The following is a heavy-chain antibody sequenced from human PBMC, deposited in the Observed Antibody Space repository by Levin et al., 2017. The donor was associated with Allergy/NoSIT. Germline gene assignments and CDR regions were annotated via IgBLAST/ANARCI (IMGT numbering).Heavy chain of an antibody. J-gene: IGHJ4*02. D-gene: IGHD3-22*01. V-gene: IGHV3-30*03. CDR1: GFSFSSYG. CDR2: ISYDGNEK. CDR3: ATSNYYDGSGYSFLAYDY. Sequence: PGGSLRLSCAASGFSFSSYGMHWVRQAPGKGLEWVAIISYDGNEKYYAGSVKGRFTISRDNSKNTLYLQMDSLRAEDTAVYYCATSNYYDGSGYSFLAYDYWGQGTLVTVSS.